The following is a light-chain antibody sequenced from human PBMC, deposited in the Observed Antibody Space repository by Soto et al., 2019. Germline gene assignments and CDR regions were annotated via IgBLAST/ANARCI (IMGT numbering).Light chain of an antibody. J-gene: IGKJ1*01. V-gene: IGKV1-6*01. CDR2: VAS. CDR1: RYIRTA. Sequence: SQMTQSPSSLSASVGDRVTITCRASRYIRTALSWYQHRPGQAPKVLICVASSLQSGVPSRFSGSGYGTDFTLTIASLQPDDFATYYCQQYETFSGTFGPGTKVDIK. CDR3: QQYETFSGT.